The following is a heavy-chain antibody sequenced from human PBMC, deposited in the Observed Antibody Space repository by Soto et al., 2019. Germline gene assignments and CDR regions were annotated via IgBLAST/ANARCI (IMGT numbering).Heavy chain of an antibody. J-gene: IGHJ4*02. D-gene: IGHD2-21*01. CDR1: GYTLTELS. Sequence: ASVKVSCKVSGYTLTELSMHWVRQAPGKGLEWMGGFDPEDGETIYAQKIQGRVTMTEDTSTDTAYMELSSLRSEDTAVYYCATYCGGDCNVDYWGQGTLVTVSS. CDR2: FDPEDGET. CDR3: ATYCGGDCNVDY. V-gene: IGHV1-24*01.